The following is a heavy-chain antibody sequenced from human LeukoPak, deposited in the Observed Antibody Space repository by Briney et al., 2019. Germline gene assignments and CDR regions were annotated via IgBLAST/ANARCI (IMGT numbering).Heavy chain of an antibody. CDR1: GYTLTELS. CDR2: ISAYNGNT. V-gene: IGHV1-18*01. D-gene: IGHD6-13*01. J-gene: IGHJ4*02. CDR3: ARWDDSSSWYRLPVGSFSIDY. Sequence: GASVKVSCKVSGYTLTELSMHWVRQAPGQGLEWMGWISAYNGNTNYAQKLQGRVTMTTDTSTSTAYMELRSLRSDDTAVYYCARWDDSSSWYRLPVGSFSIDYWGQGTLVTVSS.